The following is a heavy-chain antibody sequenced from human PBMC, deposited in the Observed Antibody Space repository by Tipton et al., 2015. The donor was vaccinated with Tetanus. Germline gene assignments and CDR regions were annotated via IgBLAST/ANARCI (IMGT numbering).Heavy chain of an antibody. Sequence: TLSLTCTVSGGSISSDGAYWSWIRQHPGEGLEWIGYISNSGSTYYNPSLKSRVTISVDTSQKQISLKVNSVTAADTAVYYCARDRGVRGGYYYYHGMDGWGQGTTVTVSS. J-gene: IGHJ6*02. D-gene: IGHD3-10*01. CDR2: ISNSGST. CDR3: ARDRGVRGGYYYYHGMDG. CDR1: GGSISSDGAY. V-gene: IGHV4-31*03.